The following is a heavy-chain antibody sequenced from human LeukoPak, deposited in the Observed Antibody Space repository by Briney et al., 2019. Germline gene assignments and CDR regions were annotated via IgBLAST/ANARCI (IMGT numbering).Heavy chain of an antibody. CDR2: ISSSSSTI. Sequence: GSLRLSCAASGFTFSSYSMKWVRQAPGTGLEWVSYISSSSSTIYYADSVKGRFTISRDNPKNSLYLQMNSLRAEDTAVYYCARDYSNFGYWGQGTLVTVSS. V-gene: IGHV3-48*01. D-gene: IGHD4-11*01. CDR3: ARDYSNFGY. CDR1: GFTFSSYS. J-gene: IGHJ4*02.